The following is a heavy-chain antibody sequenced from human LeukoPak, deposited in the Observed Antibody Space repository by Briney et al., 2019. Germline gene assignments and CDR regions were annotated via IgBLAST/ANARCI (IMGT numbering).Heavy chain of an antibody. CDR3: AKDGQAFNSNWDYFDS. V-gene: IGHV3-72*01. Sequence: PGGSLRLSCAASGFTFSDHYMDWVRQAPGKGLEWVGCTRNKANSYTTEYAASVKGRFTISRDDSKNSLYLQMNNMRAEDTALYYCAKDGQAFNSNWDYFDSWGQGTLVTVSS. J-gene: IGHJ4*02. CDR1: GFTFSDHY. CDR2: TRNKANSYTT. D-gene: IGHD7-27*01.